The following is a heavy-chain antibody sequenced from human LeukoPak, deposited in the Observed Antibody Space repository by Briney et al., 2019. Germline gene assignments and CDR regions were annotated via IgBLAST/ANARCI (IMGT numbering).Heavy chain of an antibody. V-gene: IGHV4-39*01. Sequence: PAETLSLTCTVSGGSVTSTTYYWGWVRQPPGKGLEWVGVVHYNGVPYFDPSPKSRVTRSIDTSENQSSLQVTSVTAAHTPVYYCARRRVAATAGWFDPWGQGTLVTVSS. J-gene: IGHJ5*02. D-gene: IGHD2-15*01. CDR3: ARRRVAATAGWFDP. CDR1: GGSVTSTTYY. CDR2: VHYNGVP.